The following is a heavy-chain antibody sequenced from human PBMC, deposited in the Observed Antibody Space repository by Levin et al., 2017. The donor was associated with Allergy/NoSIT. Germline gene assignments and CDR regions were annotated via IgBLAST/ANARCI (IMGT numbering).Heavy chain of an antibody. J-gene: IGHJ4*02. CDR2: IGGSGGNT. CDR1: GFTFSSYA. Sequence: PGGSLRLSCAASGFTFSSYAMSWVRQAPGKGLEWVSSIGGSGGNTYYADSVKGRFTVSRDNAKNTLSLQMTSLTVADTAGYYCAKAPGPGGSCPRGLSDWGQGTLVTVSS. D-gene: IGHD1-26*01. CDR3: AKAPGPGGSCPRGLSD. V-gene: IGHV3-23*01.